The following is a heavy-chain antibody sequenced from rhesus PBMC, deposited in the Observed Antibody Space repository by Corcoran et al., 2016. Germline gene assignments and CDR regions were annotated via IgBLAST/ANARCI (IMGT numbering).Heavy chain of an antibody. CDR3: ARSGYGSGGVY. Sequence: QVQLQESGPGLVKPSETLSLTCAVSGASIRSYWWSWICQPPGKGLEWIGEIFGNSGNSYYNPSLKSRVIISKDASKNQFSLKLSSVTAADTAVYYCARSGYGSGGVYWGQGILVTVSS. CDR2: IFGNSGNS. D-gene: IGHD4-4*01. CDR1: GASIRSYW. V-gene: IGHV4-80*01. J-gene: IGHJ4*01.